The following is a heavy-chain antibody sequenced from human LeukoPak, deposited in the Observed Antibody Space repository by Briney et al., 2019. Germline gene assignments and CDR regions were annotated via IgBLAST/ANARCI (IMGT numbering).Heavy chain of an antibody. V-gene: IGHV3-30*04. J-gene: IGHJ4*02. D-gene: IGHD3-22*01. CDR2: ISRDGENQ. Sequence: QPGRSLRLSCAASGFTFSRYAMHWVRQAPGKRLEWVAVISRDGENQNYADSVKGRLTISRDNSKNTLFLQMNSLRADDTAVYYCARDPGYDSSGYWGYWGQGTLVTVSS. CDR1: GFTFSRYA. CDR3: ARDPGYDSSGYWGY.